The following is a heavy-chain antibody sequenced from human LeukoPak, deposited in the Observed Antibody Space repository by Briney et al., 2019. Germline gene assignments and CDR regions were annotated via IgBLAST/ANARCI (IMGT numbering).Heavy chain of an antibody. CDR1: GFTVATNY. Sequence: GGSLRLSCTASGFTVATNYMNWVRQPPGKGLEWVSILYSGADTYYADSVKGRFVVSRDSSKNMLFLHMNALRREDTAVYYCARIADHLHWYLDLWGRGTLVTASS. J-gene: IGHJ2*01. CDR2: LYSGADT. V-gene: IGHV3-53*01. D-gene: IGHD3-3*02. CDR3: ARIADHLHWYLDL.